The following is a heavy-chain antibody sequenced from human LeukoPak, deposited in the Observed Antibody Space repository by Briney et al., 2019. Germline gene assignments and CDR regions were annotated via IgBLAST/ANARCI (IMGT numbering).Heavy chain of an antibody. CDR1: GGSISSGGYY. V-gene: IGHV4-30-2*01. Sequence: PSETLSLTCAVSGGSISSGGYYWSWIRQPPGKGLEWIGYIYHSGSTYYNPSLKSRVTISVDRSKNQFSLKLSSVTAADTAVYYCALGYSGRDWFDPWGQGTLVTVSS. D-gene: IGHD3-10*01. J-gene: IGHJ5*02. CDR2: IYHSGST. CDR3: ALGYSGRDWFDP.